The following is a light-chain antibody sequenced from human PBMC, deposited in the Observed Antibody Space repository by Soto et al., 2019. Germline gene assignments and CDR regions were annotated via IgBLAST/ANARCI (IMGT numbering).Light chain of an antibody. V-gene: IGLV1-47*01. CDR2: RNN. Sequence: QSVLTQPPSASGTPGQRVTISCSGSSSNIGSNYVYWYQQLPGTAPKLLIYRNNQRPSGVPDRFSGSKSGTSASLAISGLLSDDEADYYCSAWDDSLSGPVFGGGTKLTVL. J-gene: IGLJ2*01. CDR1: SSNIGSNY. CDR3: SAWDDSLSGPV.